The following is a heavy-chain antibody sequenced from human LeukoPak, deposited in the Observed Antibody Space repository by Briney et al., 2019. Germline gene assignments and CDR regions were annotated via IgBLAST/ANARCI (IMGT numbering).Heavy chain of an antibody. J-gene: IGHJ4*02. CDR2: IIPIFGTA. D-gene: IGHD6-13*01. CDR3: AREFSSSWYYFDY. V-gene: IGHV1-69*05. Sequence: ASVKICCKASGGTFISYAISCVRQAPGQWLEWMGGIIPIFGTANYAQKFQGRVTITRDTSASTAYMELSSLRSEDTAVYYCAREFSSSWYYFDYWGQGTLVTVSS. CDR1: GGTFISYA.